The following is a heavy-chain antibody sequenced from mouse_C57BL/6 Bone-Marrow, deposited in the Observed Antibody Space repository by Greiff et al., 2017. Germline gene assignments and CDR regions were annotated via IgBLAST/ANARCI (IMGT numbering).Heavy chain of an antibody. V-gene: IGHV5-9-1*02. CDR1: GFTFSSYA. J-gene: IGHJ2*01. Sequence: EVQGVESGEGLVKPGGSLKLSCAASGFTFSSYAMSWVRQTPEKRLEWVAYISSGGDYIYYADTVKGRFTISRDNARNTLYLQMSSRKSEDTAMYYCTGLYYGSSYYFDYWGQGTTLTVSS. CDR3: TGLYYGSSYYFDY. CDR2: ISSGGDYI. D-gene: IGHD1-1*01.